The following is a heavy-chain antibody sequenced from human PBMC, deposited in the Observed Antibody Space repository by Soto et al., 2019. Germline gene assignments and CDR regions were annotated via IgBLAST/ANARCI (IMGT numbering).Heavy chain of an antibody. D-gene: IGHD1-1*01. J-gene: IGHJ4*02. CDR2: ISAHNGNT. CDR3: ARGRYGDY. CDR1: GYTFTSYG. V-gene: IGHV1-18*01. Sequence: QVHLVQSGAEVKKPGASVKVSCKASGYTFTSYGITWVRQAPGQGLEWMGWISAHNGNTDYAQKLQGRVIVTRYTSTSTAYMELRSLRSDDTAVYYCARGRYGDYWGQGALFIVSS.